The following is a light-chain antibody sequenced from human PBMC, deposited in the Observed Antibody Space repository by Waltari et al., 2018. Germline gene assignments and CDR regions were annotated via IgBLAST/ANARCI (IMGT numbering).Light chain of an antibody. CDR2: GNT. V-gene: IGLV1-40*01. CDR3: QSVDSDLSASV. Sequence: QSVLTQPPSMSGAPGQKVTIPCTGGSSNFGAGYDVHWYQQFPGAAPKLLIFGNTNRASGVPGRFSGSKSGTSASLAIAGLQSEDEAVYYCQSVDSDLSASVFGGGTKLTVL. CDR1: SSNFGAGYD. J-gene: IGLJ3*02.